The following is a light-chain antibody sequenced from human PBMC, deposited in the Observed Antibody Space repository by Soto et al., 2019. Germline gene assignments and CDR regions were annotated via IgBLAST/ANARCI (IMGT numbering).Light chain of an antibody. CDR3: QQYYSNPELT. J-gene: IGKJ4*01. CDR1: QSLLYSSNNKNY. Sequence: IVMTQSPDSLAVSLGERATINCKSSQSLLYSSNNKNYLAWYQQKPGQPPKLLIYWASTRASGVPARFSGSGSGRDFTLTISSLQAEDVAVYYCQQYYSNPELTFGGGTKVEIK. V-gene: IGKV4-1*01. CDR2: WAS.